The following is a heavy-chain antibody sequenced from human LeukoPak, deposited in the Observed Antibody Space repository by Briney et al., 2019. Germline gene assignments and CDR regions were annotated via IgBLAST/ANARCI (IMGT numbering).Heavy chain of an antibody. CDR1: GGSMTNLY. J-gene: IGHJ6*02. CDR2: IYDSGST. CDR3: AKGGSTNFYYGDV. V-gene: IGHV4-59*01. D-gene: IGHD2/OR15-2a*01. Sequence: PSETLSLTCSVSGGSMTNLYWTWIRQPPGKGLEWIGDIYDSGSTRYNTSLESRVTISVDTSKNQFPLKLSSVTAADTAVYYCAKGGSTNFYYGDVWGQGTTVTVSS.